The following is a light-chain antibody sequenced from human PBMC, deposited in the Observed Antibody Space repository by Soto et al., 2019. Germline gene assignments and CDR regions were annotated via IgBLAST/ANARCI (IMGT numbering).Light chain of an antibody. Sequence: EIVMTQSPATLSLSPGERATLSCRASQTIDNTLAWYQRKPGQAPRLLIYGASSRATGIPDRFSGSGSGTDFTLTISRLEPEDFAVYYCQQYNNWPPITFGQGTRLEI. J-gene: IGKJ5*01. V-gene: IGKV3D-15*01. CDR1: QTIDNT. CDR3: QQYNNWPPIT. CDR2: GAS.